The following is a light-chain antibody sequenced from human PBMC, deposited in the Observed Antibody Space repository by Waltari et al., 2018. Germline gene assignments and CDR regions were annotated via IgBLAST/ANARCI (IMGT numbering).Light chain of an antibody. CDR3: QQYYSFPRT. CDR2: AAS. Sequence: VIWMTQSPSLVSASTGDRVTITCRMSQGIGSYLAWYQQKPGKAPELLIYAASTLKNGVTSRFSASGSGTDFTLTISCLQSEDFATYSCQQYYSFPRTFGQGTKVDIK. V-gene: IGKV1D-8*01. J-gene: IGKJ1*01. CDR1: QGIGSY.